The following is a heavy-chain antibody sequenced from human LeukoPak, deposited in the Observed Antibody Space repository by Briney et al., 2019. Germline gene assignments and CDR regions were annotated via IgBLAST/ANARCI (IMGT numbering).Heavy chain of an antibody. Sequence: GGSLRLSCAASGFTFSSYSMNWVRQAPGKGLEWVSSISSSSSYIYYADSVKGRFTISRDNAKNSLFLQMNSLRAEDTAVYFCAKDRGYCRGGSCYNFGYWGQGTLVTVSS. D-gene: IGHD2-15*01. CDR3: AKDRGYCRGGSCYNFGY. CDR1: GFTFSSYS. CDR2: ISSSSSYI. J-gene: IGHJ4*02. V-gene: IGHV3-21*04.